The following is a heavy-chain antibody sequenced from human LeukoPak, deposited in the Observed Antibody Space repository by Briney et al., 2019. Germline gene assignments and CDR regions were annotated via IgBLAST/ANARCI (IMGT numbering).Heavy chain of an antibody. J-gene: IGHJ4*02. CDR3: TTGDPQGGYFDY. CDR2: IRSKAYGGTT. D-gene: IGHD2-21*01. Sequence: GGSLRLSCTASGFTFGDYAMSWVRQAPGKGLEWVGFIRSKAYGGTTEYAASVKGRFTISRDDSKSIAYLQMNSLKTEDTAVYYCTTGDPQGGYFDYWGQGTLVTVSS. V-gene: IGHV3-49*04. CDR1: GFTFGDYA.